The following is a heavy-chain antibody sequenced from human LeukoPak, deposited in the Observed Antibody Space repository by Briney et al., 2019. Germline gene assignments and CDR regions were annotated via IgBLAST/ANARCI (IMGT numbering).Heavy chain of an antibody. Sequence: GGSLRLSCAASGFTFSSYAMSWVRQAPGKGLEWVSAISGSGGSTYYADSVKGRFAISRDNSKNTLYLQMNSLRAEDTAVYYCAKAGSSGYYPAYWGQGTLVTVSS. CDR1: GFTFSSYA. CDR2: ISGSGGST. D-gene: IGHD3-22*01. CDR3: AKAGSSGYYPAY. J-gene: IGHJ4*02. V-gene: IGHV3-23*01.